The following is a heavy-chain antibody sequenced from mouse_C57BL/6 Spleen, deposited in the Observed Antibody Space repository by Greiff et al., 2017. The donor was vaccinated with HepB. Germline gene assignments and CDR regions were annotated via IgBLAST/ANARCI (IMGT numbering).Heavy chain of an antibody. CDR1: GYTFTSYW. Sequence: QVQLQQPGAELVMPGASVKLSCKASGYTFTSYWMHWVKQRPGQGLEWIGEIDPSDSYTNYNQKFNGKSTLTVDKSSSTAYMQLSSLTSEDSAVYYCARTRLRRDWYFDVWGTGTTVTVSS. CDR2: IDPSDSYT. CDR3: ARTRLRRDWYFDV. J-gene: IGHJ1*03. D-gene: IGHD2-4*01. V-gene: IGHV1-69*01.